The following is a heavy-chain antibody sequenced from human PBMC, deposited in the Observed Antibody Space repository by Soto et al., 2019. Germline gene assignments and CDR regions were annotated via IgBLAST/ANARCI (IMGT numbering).Heavy chain of an antibody. Sequence: QVQLVEAGGGVVQPGRTLRLSCAASGFTFSSYAMHWVRQAPGKRLEWVAVIWYDASDKYYADSVKGRFTITRDNAGNTRYLHMHSLRGEDTAVYCCVRVVNSNNAPATFHYWAPGPLVTLSS. CDR1: GFTFSSYA. J-gene: IGHJ4*01. CDR3: VRVVNSNNAPATFHY. CDR2: IWYDASDK. V-gene: IGHV3-33*01. D-gene: IGHD3-22*01.